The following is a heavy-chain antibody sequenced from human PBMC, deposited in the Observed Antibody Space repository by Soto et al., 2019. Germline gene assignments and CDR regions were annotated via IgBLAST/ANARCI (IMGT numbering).Heavy chain of an antibody. D-gene: IGHD3-22*01. CDR1: GYMFTGNY. J-gene: IGHJ4*02. CDR3: APHYPDSSGYFDH. CDR2: INPNSGAT. Sequence: QVQLVQSGTEVKKPGASVKVSCKASGYMFTGNYMHWVRQAPGQGLEYMGWINPNSGATNYAQKFQGRVTMTWYTSISKAYVELSRLRSDDTAVYYCAPHYPDSSGYFDHWGQGTLVTVSS. V-gene: IGHV1-2*02.